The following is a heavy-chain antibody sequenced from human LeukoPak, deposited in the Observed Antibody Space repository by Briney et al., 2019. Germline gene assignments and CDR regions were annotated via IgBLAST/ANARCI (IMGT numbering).Heavy chain of an antibody. CDR1: GLIVSTNY. Sequence: GGSLRLSCVVSGLIVSTNYMSWVRQAPGKGQEWVSVFYSGGKTYYADSVKGRFTISRDTSKNTLYLQMDSLRAEDTAVYYRAKVFNYDSSGVRGAFDIWGQGTMVTVSS. J-gene: IGHJ3*02. V-gene: IGHV3-53*01. D-gene: IGHD3-22*01. CDR3: AKVFNYDSSGVRGAFDI. CDR2: FYSGGKT.